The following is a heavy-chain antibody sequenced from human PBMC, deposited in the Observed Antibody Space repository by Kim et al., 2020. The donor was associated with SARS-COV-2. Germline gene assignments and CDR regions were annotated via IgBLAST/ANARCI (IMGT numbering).Heavy chain of an antibody. CDR3: ARDPWVLGTHRSHFDY. Sequence: GGSLRLSCAASGFTFKSFGMNWVRQSPGKGLEWVSSIGGSADSAHYADSVKGRFTISRDNSKSTLYLQMNSLRAEDTAIYYCARDPWVLGTHRSHFDYWGQGTQVTVSS. V-gene: IGHV3-23*01. CDR2: IGGSADSA. CDR1: GFTFKSFG. J-gene: IGHJ4*02. D-gene: IGHD3-16*02.